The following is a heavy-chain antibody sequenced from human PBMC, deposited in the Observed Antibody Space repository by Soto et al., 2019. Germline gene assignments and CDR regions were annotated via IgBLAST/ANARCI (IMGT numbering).Heavy chain of an antibody. Sequence: PGGSLRLSCAASGFTFSSYGMHWVRQAPGKGLEWVAVIWYDVSNKYYADSVKGRFTISRDNSKNTLYLQMNSLRAEDTAVYYCARDGYCTNGVCYGGGWFDPWGQGTLVTVSS. D-gene: IGHD2-8*01. CDR3: ARDGYCTNGVCYGGGWFDP. J-gene: IGHJ5*02. CDR2: IWYDVSNK. V-gene: IGHV3-33*01. CDR1: GFTFSSYG.